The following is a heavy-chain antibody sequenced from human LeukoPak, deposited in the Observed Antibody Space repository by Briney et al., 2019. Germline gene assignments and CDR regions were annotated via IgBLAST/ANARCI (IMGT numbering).Heavy chain of an antibody. CDR1: GGTFSSYA. CDR2: IIPIFGTA. J-gene: IGHJ3*02. D-gene: IGHD1-14*01. V-gene: IGHV1-69*05. Sequence: ASVKVSCKASGGTFSSYAISWVQQAPGQGLQWMGRIIPIFGTANYAQKFQGRVTITTDESTSTAYMELSSLRSEDTAVYYCAYGSLYPGNDAFDIWGQGTMVTVSS. CDR3: AYGSLYPGNDAFDI.